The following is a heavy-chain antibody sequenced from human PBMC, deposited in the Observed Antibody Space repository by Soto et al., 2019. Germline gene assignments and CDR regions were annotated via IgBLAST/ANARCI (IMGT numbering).Heavy chain of an antibody. V-gene: IGHV3-23*01. CDR1: GFTFKDCA. J-gene: IGHJ5*02. CDR2: ISGSGFKK. Sequence: GGSLRLSCSTSGFTFKDCAISWVRQAPGKGLEWISSISGSGFKKYYADSVKGRFTISRDNSKSTVYLELNNLSAEDTAVYHCAKNQGVELVPLATVDWFDPWGQGSVVTSPQ. D-gene: IGHD1-26*01. CDR3: AKNQGVELVPLATVDWFDP.